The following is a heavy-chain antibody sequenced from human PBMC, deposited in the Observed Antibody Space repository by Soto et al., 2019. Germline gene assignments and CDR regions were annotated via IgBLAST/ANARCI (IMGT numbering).Heavy chain of an antibody. D-gene: IGHD2-21*01. V-gene: IGHV4-59*01. J-gene: IGHJ6*03. CDR2: IYYSGST. CDR3: ARGVEAYCGGDCYYYYYYYMDV. CDR1: GGSISSYY. Sequence: SETLSLTCTVSGGSISSYYWSWIRQPPGKGLEWIGYIYYSGSTNYNPSLKSRVTISVDTSKNQFSLKLSSVTAADTAVYYCARGVEAYCGGDCYYYYYYYMDVWGKGTTVTVSS.